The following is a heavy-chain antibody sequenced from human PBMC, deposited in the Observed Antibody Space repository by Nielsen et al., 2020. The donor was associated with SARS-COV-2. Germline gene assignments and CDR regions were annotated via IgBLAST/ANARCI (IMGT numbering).Heavy chain of an antibody. D-gene: IGHD2-2*01. V-gene: IGHV4-39*07. CDR1: GGSISSGSYS. CDR2: IFHSGST. Sequence: SETLSLTCSVSGGSISSGSYSWGWIRQSPGKGLEWIGTIFHSGSTYYNPSLKSRVTLSMDKSKRQFSLRLTSVSVADTAVYFCARGDLVVVPSPILGLGPFFYYFYLDVWGKGTTVIVSS. CDR3: ARGDLVVVPSPILGLGPFFYYFYLDV. J-gene: IGHJ6*03.